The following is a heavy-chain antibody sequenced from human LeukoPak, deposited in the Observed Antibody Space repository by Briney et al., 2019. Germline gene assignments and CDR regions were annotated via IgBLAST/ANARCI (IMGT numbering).Heavy chain of an antibody. CDR1: GYTFTSYD. D-gene: IGHD3-22*01. V-gene: IGHV1-2*02. Sequence: ASVKVSCKASGYTFTSYDINWVRQAPGQGLEWMGWINPTSGGTNFAQKFQGRVTMTRDTSISTAYMELSRLRSGDTALYYCARAGVWDYSDTSGYHNGAFDIWGQGTMVTVSS. J-gene: IGHJ3*02. CDR2: INPTSGGT. CDR3: ARAGVWDYSDTSGYHNGAFDI.